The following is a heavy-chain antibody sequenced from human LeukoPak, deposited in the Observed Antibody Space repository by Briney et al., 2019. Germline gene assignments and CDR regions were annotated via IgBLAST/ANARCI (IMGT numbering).Heavy chain of an antibody. V-gene: IGHV4-39*07. J-gene: IGHJ6*02. CDR1: GGSISSSSYY. CDR3: ARQLLTRDYGMDV. CDR2: IYYSGST. D-gene: IGHD4/OR15-4a*01. Sequence: SETLSLTCTVSGGSISSSSYYWGWIRQPPGKGLEWIGSIYYSGSTYYNPSLKSRVTISVDTSKNQFSLKLSSVTAADTAVYYCARQLLTRDYGMDVWGQGTTATVSS.